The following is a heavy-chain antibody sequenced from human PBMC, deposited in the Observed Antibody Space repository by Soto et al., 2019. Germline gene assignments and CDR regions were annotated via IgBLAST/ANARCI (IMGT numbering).Heavy chain of an antibody. Sequence: QVQLVQSGAEVKKPGSSVKVSCKASGGTFSSYAISWVRQAPGQGLEWMGGIIPIFGTANYAQKFQGRVTITADESTSTAYMELSSLRSEDTAVYYCARENGVGQPGFYYDYGMDVWGQGTTVTVSS. J-gene: IGHJ6*02. V-gene: IGHV1-69*12. CDR3: ARENGVGQPGFYYDYGMDV. CDR2: IIPIFGTA. CDR1: GGTFSSYA. D-gene: IGHD3-10*01.